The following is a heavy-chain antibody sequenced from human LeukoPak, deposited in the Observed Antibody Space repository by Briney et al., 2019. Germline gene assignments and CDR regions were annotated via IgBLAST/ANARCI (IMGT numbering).Heavy chain of an antibody. J-gene: IGHJ6*03. Sequence: PSETLSLTCTVSGASISSSSYYWGWIRQPPGKGLEWIGSIYYSGSTYYNPSLKSRVTISVDTSKNHFSLKLSSVTAADTAVYYCARLAGFGARGPNPDINYYYYYMDVWGKGTMVTVSS. CDR2: IYYSGST. D-gene: IGHD3-10*01. CDR1: GASISSSSYY. V-gene: IGHV4-39*01. CDR3: ARLAGFGARGPNPDINYYYYYMDV.